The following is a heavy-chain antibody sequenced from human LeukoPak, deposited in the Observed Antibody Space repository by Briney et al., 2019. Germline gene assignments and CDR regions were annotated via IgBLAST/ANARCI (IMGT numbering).Heavy chain of an antibody. CDR1: GFTFRSYP. V-gene: IGHV3-23*01. D-gene: IGHD3-3*01. J-gene: IGHJ4*02. Sequence: PGGALRLSCSASGFTFRSYPMSSVPQAPGKGLEWISAISGRGSNTYYANSGKGRFTIASDNSKNTPYLQMNSLRAEDTAVYYCAKTLYYDFDGGRCLDYCGQGTLVTVSS. CDR2: ISGRGSNT. CDR3: AKTLYYDFDGGRCLDY.